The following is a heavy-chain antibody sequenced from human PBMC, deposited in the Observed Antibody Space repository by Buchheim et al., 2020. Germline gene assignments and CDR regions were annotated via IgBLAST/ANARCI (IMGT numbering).Heavy chain of an antibody. J-gene: IGHJ4*02. V-gene: IGHV3-30-3*01. CDR3: VKDRYGGNTYFDS. Sequence: QVQLVESGGGVVQPGRSLRLSCAASGFTFSSYAMHWVRQAPGKGLEWVAVISYDGSNKYYADSVKGRFTISRDNSKNTLYLQMNSLRAEDTAVYSCVKDRYGGNTYFDSWGQGTL. D-gene: IGHD4-23*01. CDR1: GFTFSSYA. CDR2: ISYDGSNK.